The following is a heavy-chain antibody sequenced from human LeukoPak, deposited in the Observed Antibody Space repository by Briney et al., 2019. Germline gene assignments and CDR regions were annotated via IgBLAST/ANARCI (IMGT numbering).Heavy chain of an antibody. CDR2: ISASGSNT. J-gene: IGHJ4*02. CDR3: ASGVDWRYDSSGYHFDY. V-gene: IGHV3-21*01. Sequence: GGSLRLSCTVSGLTFDTYGMSWVRQAPGKGLEWVSAISASGSNTHYADSVKGRFTISRDNAKNSLYLQMNSLRAEDTAVYYCASGVDWRYDSSGYHFDYWGQGTLVTVSS. CDR1: GLTFDTYG. D-gene: IGHD3-22*01.